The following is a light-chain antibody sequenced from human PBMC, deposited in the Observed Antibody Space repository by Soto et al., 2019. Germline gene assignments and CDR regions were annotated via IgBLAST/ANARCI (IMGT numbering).Light chain of an antibody. Sequence: QLVLTQTPSASGTPGQRVTISCSGSSSNIGSNTVNWYQQLPSTAPKLLIYYNNQRPSGVPDRFSGSKSGTSASLAISGVQSEDEADYYCATWDDTLNVWMFGGGTKVTVL. CDR2: YNN. CDR3: ATWDDTLNVWM. J-gene: IGLJ3*02. CDR1: SSNIGSNT. V-gene: IGLV1-44*01.